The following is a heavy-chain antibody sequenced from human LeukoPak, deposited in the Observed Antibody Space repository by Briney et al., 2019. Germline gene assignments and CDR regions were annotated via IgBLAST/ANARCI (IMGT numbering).Heavy chain of an antibody. J-gene: IGHJ4*02. D-gene: IGHD6-13*01. CDR1: GFTFSSYA. CDR2: ISYDGSNK. V-gene: IGHV3-30-3*01. Sequence: GGSLRLSCAASGFTFSSYAMHWVRQAPGQGLEWVAVISYDGSNKYYADSVKGRFTISRDNSKNTLYLQVNGLRAEDTAVYNCARSRPAIAATEPPLDYWGQGTLVTVSS. CDR3: ARSRPAIAATEPPLDY.